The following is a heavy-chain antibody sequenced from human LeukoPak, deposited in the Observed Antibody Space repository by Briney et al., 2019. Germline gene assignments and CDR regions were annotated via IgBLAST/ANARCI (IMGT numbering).Heavy chain of an antibody. D-gene: IGHD1-1*01. J-gene: IGHJ4*02. V-gene: IGHV6-1*01. CDR2: IYFRSRWYN. Sequence: SQTLSLTCVISGDSVSSGSAAWSWIRQSPSRGLEWLGRIYFRSRWYNDYATSVKGRITINSDTSKNQFSLQLNSVTSEDTAVYYCGSGTGSIDYWGQGTLVSVSS. CDR1: GDSVSSGSAA. CDR3: GSGTGSIDY.